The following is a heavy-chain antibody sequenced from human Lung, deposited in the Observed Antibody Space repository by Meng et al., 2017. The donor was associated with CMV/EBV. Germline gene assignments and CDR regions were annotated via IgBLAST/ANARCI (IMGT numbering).Heavy chain of an antibody. D-gene: IGHD3-10*01. CDR1: GLIFSNYD. CDR2: ISGSGRNAI. CDR3: ARAGAGGAFDI. Sequence: SCEASGLIFSNYDMNWVRQAPGKGLEWVSYISGSGRNAIYYADSVRGRSTITRHSAKNSLYLQLNSLRDEDTAVYYCARAGAGGAFDIWATGKXV. J-gene: IGHJ3*02. V-gene: IGHV3-48*03.